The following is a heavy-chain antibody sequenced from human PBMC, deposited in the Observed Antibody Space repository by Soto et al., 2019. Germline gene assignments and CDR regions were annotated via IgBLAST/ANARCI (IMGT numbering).Heavy chain of an antibody. J-gene: IGHJ4*02. CDR3: ARGLMDYYDDSANYFLDY. V-gene: IGHV1-18*01. CDR2: NNTYNGNT. D-gene: IGHD3-22*01. Sequence: QVPLVQSGAEVKKPGASVKVSCKASGYTFITNGVSWARQAPGQGLAWLGWNNTYNGNTRYAERLQGRVTLSTDTTTNTGYMALSNLKSDDPAVYSCARGLMDYYDDSANYFLDYWGQGTLVTVSS. CDR1: GYTFITNG.